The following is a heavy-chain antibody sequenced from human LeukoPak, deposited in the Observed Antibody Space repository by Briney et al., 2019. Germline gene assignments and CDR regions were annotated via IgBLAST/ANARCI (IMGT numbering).Heavy chain of an antibody. D-gene: IGHD5-24*01. J-gene: IGHJ5*02. V-gene: IGHV3-21*01. CDR3: AREESRDGYSS. Sequence: GGSLRLSCAASGFTFSSYSMNWVRQAPGKGLEWVSSISSSSSYIYYADSVKGRFTTSRDNAKNSLYLQMNSLRAEDTAVYYCAREESRDGYSSWGQGTLVTVSS. CDR2: ISSSSSYI. CDR1: GFTFSSYS.